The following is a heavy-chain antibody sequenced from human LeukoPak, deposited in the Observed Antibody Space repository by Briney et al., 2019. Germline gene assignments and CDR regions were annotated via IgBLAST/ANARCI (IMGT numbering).Heavy chain of an antibody. V-gene: IGHV4-59*01. D-gene: IGHD3-3*01. CDR3: ARDPYYDFWSGYLDV. Sequence: SETLSLTCTVSGGSISSYYWSWIRQPPGKGLEWIGYIYYSGSTNYNPSLKSRVTISVDTSKNQFSLKLSSVTAADTAVYYCARDPYYDFWSGYLDVWGKGTTVTVSS. J-gene: IGHJ6*03. CDR2: IYYSGST. CDR1: GGSISSYY.